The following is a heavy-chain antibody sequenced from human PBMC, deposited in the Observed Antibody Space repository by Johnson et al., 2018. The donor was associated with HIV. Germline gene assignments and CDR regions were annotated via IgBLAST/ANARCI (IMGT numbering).Heavy chain of an antibody. V-gene: IGHV3-11*04. CDR2: ISSSGSTI. Sequence: VQLVESGGGLVKPGGSLRLSCAASGFTSGFSFSDYYMTWIRQAPGKGLEFVSYISSSGSTIYYADSVKGRFTISRDNAKNSLYLQMNSLRAEDTAVYYCAREYDAFDIWGQGTMVTVSS. CDR3: AREYDAFDI. CDR1: GFSFSDYY. J-gene: IGHJ3*02.